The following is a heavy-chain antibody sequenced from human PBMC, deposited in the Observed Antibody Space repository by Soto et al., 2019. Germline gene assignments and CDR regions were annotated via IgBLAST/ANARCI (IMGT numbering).Heavy chain of an antibody. CDR3: ARDQFTMVRDGNNWFDP. V-gene: IGHV1-69*13. Sequence: SVKVSCKASGGTFSSYAISWVRQAPGQGLEWMGGIIPIFGTANYAQKFQGRVTITADESTSTAYMELSSLRSEDTAVYYCARDQFTMVRDGNNWFDPWGQGTLVTVSS. J-gene: IGHJ5*02. CDR2: IIPIFGTA. D-gene: IGHD3-10*01. CDR1: GGTFSSYA.